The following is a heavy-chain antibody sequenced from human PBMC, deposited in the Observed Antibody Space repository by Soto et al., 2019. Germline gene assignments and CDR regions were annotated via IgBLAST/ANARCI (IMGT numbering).Heavy chain of an antibody. Sequence: QVQLQESGPGLVKPSQTLSLTCTVSGGSISSGGYYWSWIRQHPGKGLEWIGYIYYSGSTYYNPSLKSRVTISVDTSKNQFSLKLSSVTAADTAVYYCARLGTTVTTRSIVRFDPWGQGTLVTVSS. J-gene: IGHJ5*02. D-gene: IGHD4-17*01. V-gene: IGHV4-31*03. CDR1: GGSISSGGYY. CDR3: ARLGTTVTTRSIVRFDP. CDR2: IYYSGST.